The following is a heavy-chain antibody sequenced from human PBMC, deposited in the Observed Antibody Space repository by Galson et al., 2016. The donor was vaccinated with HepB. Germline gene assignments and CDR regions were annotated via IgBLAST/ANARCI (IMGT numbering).Heavy chain of an antibody. V-gene: IGHV6-1*01. CDR2: TYYRSKWYN. CDR1: GDSVPSNSAT. D-gene: IGHD2-21*02. Sequence: CAISGDSVPSNSATWNWIRQSPSRGLEWLGRTYYRSKWYNDYALSVKSRITINPDTSKNQFSLQLNSVTPEDTAVYYCAKGRYCGGDCYSSDYWGQGTLVTVSS. J-gene: IGHJ4*02. CDR3: AKGRYCGGDCYSSDY.